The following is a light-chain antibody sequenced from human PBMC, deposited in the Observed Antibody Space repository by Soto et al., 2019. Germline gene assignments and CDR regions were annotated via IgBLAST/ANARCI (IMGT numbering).Light chain of an antibody. V-gene: IGLV1-40*01. J-gene: IGLJ7*01. CDR3: QSYDSSLSGAV. Sequence: QSALTQPASVSGSPGQSITISCTGSSSNIGAGYDVHWYQQLPGTAPKLLIYDNSNRPSGVPDRFSGSKSDTSASLAITGLQAEDEADYYCQSYDSSLSGAVFGGGTQLTVL. CDR1: SSNIGAGYD. CDR2: DNS.